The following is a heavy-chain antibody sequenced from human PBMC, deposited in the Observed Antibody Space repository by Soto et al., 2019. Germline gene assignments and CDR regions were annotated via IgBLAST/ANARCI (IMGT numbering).Heavy chain of an antibody. CDR1: GFTFSSYG. Sequence: QVQLVESGGGVVQPGRSLRLSCAASGFTFSSYGMHWVRQAPGKGLEWVAVIWYDGSNKYYADSVKGRFTISRDNSKNTLYLQMNSLRAEDTAVYYCARDLRGYSYGYCGYWGQGTLVTVSS. D-gene: IGHD5-18*01. J-gene: IGHJ4*02. CDR2: IWYDGSNK. CDR3: ARDLRGYSYGYCGY. V-gene: IGHV3-33*01.